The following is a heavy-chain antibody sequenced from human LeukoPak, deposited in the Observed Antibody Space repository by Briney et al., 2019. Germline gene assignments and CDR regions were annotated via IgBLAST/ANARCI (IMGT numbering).Heavy chain of an antibody. J-gene: IGHJ4*02. CDR1: GFTVSSYS. D-gene: IGHD6-13*01. CDR3: ARDVDSSSWERRTPNDY. Sequence: KSGGSLRLSCAASGFTVSSYSMNWVRQAPGKGLEWVSSISSSSCYIYYADSVKGRFTISRDNAKNSLYLQMNSLRAEDTAVYYCARDVDSSSWERRTPNDYWGQGTLVTVSS. CDR2: ISSSSCYI. V-gene: IGHV3-21*01.